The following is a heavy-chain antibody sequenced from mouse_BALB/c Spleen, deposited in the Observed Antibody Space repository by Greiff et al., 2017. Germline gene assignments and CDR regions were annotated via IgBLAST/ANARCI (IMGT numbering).Heavy chain of an antibody. CDR3: ARKEDYLSWFAY. CDR1: GYTFTSYT. Sequence: QVQLQQSGAELARPGASVKMSCKASGYTFTSYTMHWVNQRPGQGLEWIGYINPSSGYTNYNQKFKDKATLTADKSSSTAYMQLSSLTSEDSAVYYCARKEDYLSWFAYWGQGTLVTVSA. D-gene: IGHD1-1*02. CDR2: INPSSGYT. J-gene: IGHJ3*01. V-gene: IGHV1-4*01.